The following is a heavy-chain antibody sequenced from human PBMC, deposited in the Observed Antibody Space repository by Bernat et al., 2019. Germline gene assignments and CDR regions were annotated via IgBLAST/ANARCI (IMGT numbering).Heavy chain of an antibody. CDR2: IHSGGST. CDR3: ARAAFWSGYLNHDAFDI. CDR1: GLTVSSNY. V-gene: IGHV3-53*01. Sequence: EVQLVESGGGLIQPGGSVRLSCAASGLTVSSNYMSWVRQAPGKGLEWVLDIHSGGSTYYAESVKGRFTISRDNSKNTLYLQMNSLRAEDTAVYYCARAAFWSGYLNHDAFDIWGQGTMVTVSS. D-gene: IGHD3-3*01. J-gene: IGHJ3*02.